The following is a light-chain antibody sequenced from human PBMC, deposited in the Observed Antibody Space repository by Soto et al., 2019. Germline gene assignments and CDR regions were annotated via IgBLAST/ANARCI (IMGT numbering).Light chain of an antibody. Sequence: EIVMTHAAATLSVSPGERATLSCRASQSVSSNLAWYQQKPGQAPRLLIYGASTRATGIPARFSGSGSGTEFTLTISSLQSEDFAVYYCQQYNNWPLYTFGQGTKVDIK. V-gene: IGKV3-15*01. J-gene: IGKJ2*01. CDR3: QQYNNWPLYT. CDR1: QSVSSN. CDR2: GAS.